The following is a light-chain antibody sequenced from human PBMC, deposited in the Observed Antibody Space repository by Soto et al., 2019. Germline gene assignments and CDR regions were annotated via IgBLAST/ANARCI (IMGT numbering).Light chain of an antibody. Sequence: QSALTQPASVSGSPGQSITISCTGTSNDIGSYNLVSWYQQHPGKVPKLMIYGVNKRPSGVSNRFSGSKSGNTASLTISGLQADDEADYYCCSYAGSPYVFGTGTKLTVL. J-gene: IGLJ1*01. CDR1: SNDIGSYNL. V-gene: IGLV2-23*02. CDR2: GVN. CDR3: CSYAGSPYV.